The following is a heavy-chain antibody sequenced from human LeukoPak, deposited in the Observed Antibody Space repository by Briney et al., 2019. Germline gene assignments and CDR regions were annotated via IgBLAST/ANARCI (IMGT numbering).Heavy chain of an antibody. CDR1: GLSSSTSA. Sequence: GGSLRLSCAASGLSSSTSAMHWVRQAPGKGLEYVAAISSDGGSTYHADSVKGRFTISRDNSKNTLYLQMGSLRTEDMAMYYCARSSDTRFGELVLWGQGTLVTVSS. J-gene: IGHJ1*01. V-gene: IGHV3-64*02. D-gene: IGHD3-16*01. CDR2: ISSDGGST. CDR3: ARSSDTRFGELVL.